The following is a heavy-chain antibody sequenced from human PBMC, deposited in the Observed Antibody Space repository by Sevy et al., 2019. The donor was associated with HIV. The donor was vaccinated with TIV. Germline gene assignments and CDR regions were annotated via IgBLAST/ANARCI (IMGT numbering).Heavy chain of an antibody. CDR2: IRRNSDEPYGGTT. D-gene: IGHD4-17*01. CDR1: GFTFGDYA. CDR3: TRALATVVTPEYYCDY. J-gene: IGHJ4*02. Sequence: GGSLRLSCTASGFTFGDYAMSWFRQAPGKGLEWVAFIRRNSDEPYGGTTEYAASVKGRFTISRDDSKSIAYLQMNSLKTEATAFYYCTRALATVVTPEYYCDYWGQGTLVTVSS. V-gene: IGHV3-49*03.